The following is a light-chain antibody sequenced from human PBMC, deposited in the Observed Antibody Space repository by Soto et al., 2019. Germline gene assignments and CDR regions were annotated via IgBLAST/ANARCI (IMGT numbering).Light chain of an antibody. CDR1: QSLAHSNGNTY. CDR3: MQATHWPYT. CDR2: RVS. Sequence: DAVMTQSPLSLPVTPGQPASISCRSSQSLAHSNGNTYLNWFHQRPGQSPRRLIYRVSSRDSGVPDRFSGSGSGTEFTLEISRVEAEDVGVYYCMQATHWPYTFGQGTKLEIK. J-gene: IGKJ2*01. V-gene: IGKV2-30*02.